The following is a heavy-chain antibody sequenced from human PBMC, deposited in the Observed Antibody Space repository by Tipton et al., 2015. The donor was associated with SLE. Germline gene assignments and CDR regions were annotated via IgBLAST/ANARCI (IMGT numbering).Heavy chain of an antibody. D-gene: IGHD6-13*01. CDR1: GGSISSTSWY. Sequence: TLSLTCTVSGGSISSTSWYWGWIRQPPGKGLEWIAYINYSGSTNYHPSLKSRVTMSVDTSKNQFSLKLSSVTAADTAVYYCARRRGSSWYEDYFDYWGQGTLVTVSS. V-gene: IGHV4-61*05. J-gene: IGHJ4*02. CDR2: INYSGST. CDR3: ARRRGSSWYEDYFDY.